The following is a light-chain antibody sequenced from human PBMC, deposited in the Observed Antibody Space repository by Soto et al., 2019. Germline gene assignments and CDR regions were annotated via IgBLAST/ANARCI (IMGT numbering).Light chain of an antibody. V-gene: IGLV1-40*01. CDR2: GNS. CDR1: NSNIGAGYD. J-gene: IGLJ2*01. CDR3: QSYDTSLSGFGV. Sequence: QSVLTQPPSVSGAPGQRVTISCTGSNSNIGAGYDVHWYQQLPGTAPKLLIYGNSNRPSGVPDRFSGSKSGTSASLAITGLQAEDEADYYCQSYDTSLSGFGVFGGGTKLTV.